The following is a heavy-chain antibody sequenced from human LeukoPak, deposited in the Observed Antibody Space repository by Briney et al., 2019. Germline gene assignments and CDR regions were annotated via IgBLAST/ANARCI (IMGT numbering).Heavy chain of an antibody. J-gene: IGHJ6*02. Sequence: GASVTVSCKASGGTFSSYAISWVRQAPGQGLEWMGGIIPIFGTANYAQKFQGRVTITADESTSTAYMELSSLRSEDTAVYYCARDQWYSSGPDYYYGMDVWGQGTTVTVSS. CDR1: GGTFSSYA. V-gene: IGHV1-69*01. CDR3: ARDQWYSSGPDYYYGMDV. CDR2: IIPIFGTA. D-gene: IGHD6-19*01.